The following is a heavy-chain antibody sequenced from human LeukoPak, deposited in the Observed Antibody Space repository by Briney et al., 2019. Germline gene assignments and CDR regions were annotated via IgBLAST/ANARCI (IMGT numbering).Heavy chain of an antibody. Sequence: GRSLRLSCAASGFTFSSYAMHWVRQAPGKGLEWVAVISYDGSNKYYADSVKGRFTISRDNSKNTLYLQMNSLRAEDTAAYYCARELEQWLVLSYWGQGTLVTVSS. V-gene: IGHV3-30-3*01. CDR2: ISYDGSNK. CDR3: ARELEQWLVLSY. D-gene: IGHD6-19*01. CDR1: GFTFSSYA. J-gene: IGHJ4*02.